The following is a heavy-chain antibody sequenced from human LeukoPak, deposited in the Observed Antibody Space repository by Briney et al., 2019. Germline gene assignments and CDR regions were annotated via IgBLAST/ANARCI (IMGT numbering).Heavy chain of an antibody. CDR1: GFSFSNYG. J-gene: IGHJ6*03. V-gene: IGHV3-30*18. CDR3: AKDRQELLGSDYFYYMDV. CDR2: MSHDGSNK. D-gene: IGHD1-7*01. Sequence: PGRSLRLSCAASGFSFSNYGFHWVRQAPGKGLEWVAVMSHDGSNKYYAGSVKGRFTISRDNSKNTLYLQMNSLRPEDTALHYCAKDRQELLGSDYFYYMDVWGKGTTVTVSS.